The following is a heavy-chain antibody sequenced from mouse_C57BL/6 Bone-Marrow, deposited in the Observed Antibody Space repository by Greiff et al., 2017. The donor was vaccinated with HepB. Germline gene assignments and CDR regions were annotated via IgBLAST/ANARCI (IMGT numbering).Heavy chain of an antibody. J-gene: IGHJ3*01. CDR3: APKFSYYYGSSLAY. D-gene: IGHD1-1*01. CDR2: IDPEDGDT. CDR1: GFTITDYY. V-gene: IGHV14-1*01. Sequence: EVQLQQSGAELVRPGASVKLSCTASGFTITDYYMHWVKQRPEQGLEWIGMIDPEDGDTEYAPKFQGKATMTADTSSNTAYLQLSSLTSEDTAVYYCAPKFSYYYGSSLAYWGQGTMVTVSA.